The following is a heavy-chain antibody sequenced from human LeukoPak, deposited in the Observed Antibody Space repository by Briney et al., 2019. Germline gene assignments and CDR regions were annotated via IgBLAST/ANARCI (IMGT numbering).Heavy chain of an antibody. V-gene: IGHV3-48*01. CDR3: ARDRGSYIPDAFDI. J-gene: IGHJ3*02. CDR2: ISSSSSTI. D-gene: IGHD1-26*01. Sequence: GGPLEPSGAASGLTFVSFSMTWAGRAQGKGWGGVSYISSSSSTIYYADSVKGRFTISRDNAKNSLYLQMNSLRAEDTAVYYCARDRGSYIPDAFDIWGQGTMVTVSS. CDR1: GLTFVSFS.